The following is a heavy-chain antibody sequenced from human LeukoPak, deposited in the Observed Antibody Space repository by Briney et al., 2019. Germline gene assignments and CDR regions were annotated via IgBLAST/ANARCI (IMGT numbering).Heavy chain of an antibody. Sequence: GGSLRLSCAVSGFTVNSNAMHWVRQAPGKGLEWVALISNDGSSQYYTDSVKGRFIISRDNSKNTLFLQLNSLGPEDTGVYYCAKDNYGNRPRFDYWGQGTLVTVSS. V-gene: IGHV3-30*18. J-gene: IGHJ4*02. CDR3: AKDNYGNRPRFDY. CDR1: GFTVNSNA. CDR2: ISNDGSSQ. D-gene: IGHD2/OR15-2a*01.